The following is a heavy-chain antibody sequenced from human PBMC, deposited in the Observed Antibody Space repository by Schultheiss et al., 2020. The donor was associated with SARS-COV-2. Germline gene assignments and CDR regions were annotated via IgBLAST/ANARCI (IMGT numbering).Heavy chain of an antibody. CDR1: GGSVSSSGYS. CDR3: ARDLRGSSSMDV. J-gene: IGHJ6*02. CDR2: LHSSGST. V-gene: IGHV4-39*07. Sequence: GSLRLSCTVSGGSVSSSGYSWGWIRQPPGKGLEWIGCLHSSGSTSYNPSLKSRVTISVDTSKNQFSLKLSSVTAADTAVYYCARDLRGSSSMDVWGQGTTVTVSS. D-gene: IGHD6-6*01.